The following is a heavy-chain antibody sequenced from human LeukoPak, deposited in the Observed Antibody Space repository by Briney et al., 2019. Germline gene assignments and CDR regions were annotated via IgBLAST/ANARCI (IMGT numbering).Heavy chain of an antibody. CDR1: GFTFSDYY. Sequence: GGSLRLSCAASGFTFSDYYMSWIRQAPGRGLEWVSYISTGSSFTSYADSVKGRFTISRDNSKNTLYLHMNSLRAEDTAVYFCARGLLREYAFDIWGQGTMVTVS. D-gene: IGHD2-15*01. CDR3: ARGLLREYAFDI. J-gene: IGHJ3*02. V-gene: IGHV3-11*06. CDR2: ISTGSSFT.